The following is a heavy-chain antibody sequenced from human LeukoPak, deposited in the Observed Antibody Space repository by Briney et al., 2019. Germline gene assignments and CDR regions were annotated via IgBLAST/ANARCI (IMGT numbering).Heavy chain of an antibody. J-gene: IGHJ4*02. CDR3: ARANFLYCSSSTCLFDY. CDR1: GYIFTDYY. Sequence: ASVTVSCKASGYIFTDYYMHWVRQAPGQGFEWMGWINPNDGDTNYAHKFQGRVTMTRDTSTITAHMEVSRLRSDDTAVYYCARANFLYCSSSTCLFDYWGQGTLVTVSS. V-gene: IGHV1-2*02. D-gene: IGHD2-2*01. CDR2: INPNDGDT.